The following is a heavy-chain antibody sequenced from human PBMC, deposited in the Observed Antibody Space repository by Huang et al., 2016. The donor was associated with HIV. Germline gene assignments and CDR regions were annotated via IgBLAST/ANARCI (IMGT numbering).Heavy chain of an antibody. CDR2: IIPSVGTA. Sequence: QVLLVQSGAEVRKPGSSVKVSCTAFGGTFSSYAISWVRQAPGQGLEWMRGIIPSVGTANYTQKFQGRVAITVDESTNTGCMELTRLTSEDTAVYYCARTAYSYGFRQGYDWFDPWGQGTPVTVSS. V-gene: IGHV1-69*13. CDR3: ARTAYSYGFRQGYDWFDP. CDR1: GGTFSSYA. D-gene: IGHD5-18*01. J-gene: IGHJ5*02.